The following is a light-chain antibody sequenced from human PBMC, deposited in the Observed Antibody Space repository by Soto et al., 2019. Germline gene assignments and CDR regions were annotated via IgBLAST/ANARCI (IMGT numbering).Light chain of an antibody. CDR1: QSLRSSL. J-gene: IGKJ1*01. Sequence: ETMMTQSPDTLSVSLGERATLSCRASQSLRSSLAWYQQKPGQAPRLLIYDASTRATGIPARFSGSGSGTDFTLTISRLEPEDFAVYYCQQYGSSPVTFGQGTKVDIK. CDR3: QQYGSSPVT. CDR2: DAS. V-gene: IGKV3-20*01.